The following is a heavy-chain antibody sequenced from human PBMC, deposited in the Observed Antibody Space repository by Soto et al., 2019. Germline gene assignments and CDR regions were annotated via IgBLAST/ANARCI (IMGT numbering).Heavy chain of an antibody. J-gene: IGHJ4*02. CDR3: ARHSWYSFDY. Sequence: SETLSLTCAVSGGSISSGGYSWSWIRQPPGKGLEWIGYIYHSGSTYYNPSLKSRVTISVDRSKNQFSLKLSSVTAADTAVYYCARHSWYSFDYWGQGTLVTVSS. D-gene: IGHD6-13*01. CDR2: IYHSGST. V-gene: IGHV4-30-2*01. CDR1: GGSISSGGYS.